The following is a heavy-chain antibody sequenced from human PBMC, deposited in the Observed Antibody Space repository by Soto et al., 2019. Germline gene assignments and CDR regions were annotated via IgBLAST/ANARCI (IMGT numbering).Heavy chain of an antibody. J-gene: IGHJ4*02. CDR3: ARHSWYSFDY. Sequence: SETLSLTCAVSGGSISSGGYSWSWIRQPPGKGLEWIGYIYHSGSTYYNPSLKSRVTISVDRSKNQFSLKLSSVTAADTAVYYCARHSWYSFDYWGQGTLVTVSS. D-gene: IGHD6-13*01. CDR2: IYHSGST. V-gene: IGHV4-30-2*01. CDR1: GGSISSGGYS.